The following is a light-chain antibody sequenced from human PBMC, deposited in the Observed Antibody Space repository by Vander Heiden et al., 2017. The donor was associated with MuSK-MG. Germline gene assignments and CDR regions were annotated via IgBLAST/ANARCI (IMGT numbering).Light chain of an antibody. Sequence: SYELTQPPSVSVSPGQTASITCSGDKLGDKYACWYQQKPGQSPVLGIYQDSKRPSGIPERFSGSNSGNTATLTISGTQAMDEADYYCQAWDSSTAHVVFGGGTKL. CDR2: QDS. CDR3: QAWDSSTAHVV. J-gene: IGLJ2*01. V-gene: IGLV3-1*01. CDR1: KLGDKY.